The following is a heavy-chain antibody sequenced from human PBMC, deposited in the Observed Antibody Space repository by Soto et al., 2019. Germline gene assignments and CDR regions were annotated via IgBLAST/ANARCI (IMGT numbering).Heavy chain of an antibody. CDR3: ARYDYNGYYFDF. Sequence: ASVKVSCKASGYTFSTYYMHWVRQAPGQGYEWMGIINPSGGSTTYAQKFQGRVTMTRDTSTTTVYMELSSLKSEDTAVYYCARYDYNGYYFDFWGQGTLVTVSS. J-gene: IGHJ4*02. D-gene: IGHD4-4*01. CDR2: INPSGGST. V-gene: IGHV1-46*01. CDR1: GYTFSTYY.